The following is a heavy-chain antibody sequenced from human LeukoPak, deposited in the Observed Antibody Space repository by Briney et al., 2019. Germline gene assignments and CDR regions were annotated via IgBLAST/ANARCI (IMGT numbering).Heavy chain of an antibody. CDR1: GFTFSSYG. V-gene: IGHV3-33*01. Sequence: GGSLRLSCAASGFTFSSYGILWVRQAPGKGLEWVAVTWYDGSNKYYADSVKGRFTISRDQSKNTVYLQMNSLRADDTAVYYCARLGSGWAIDYWGQGTLVTVSS. J-gene: IGHJ4*02. CDR3: ARLGSGWAIDY. CDR2: TWYDGSNK. D-gene: IGHD6-19*01.